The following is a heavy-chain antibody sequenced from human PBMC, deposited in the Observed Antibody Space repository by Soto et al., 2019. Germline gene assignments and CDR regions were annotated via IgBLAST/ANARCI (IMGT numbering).Heavy chain of an antibody. CDR3: AREGGTMGAGWFDP. J-gene: IGHJ5*02. Sequence: QVQLVQSGAEVKKPGASVKVSCKASGYTFTSYDIRWVRQAPGQGLEWMGWISAYNGNTNYAQKLKDRVTMTTDTFTSTAYMELRSLRSDDTAVYYCAREGGTMGAGWFDPWGQGTLVTVSS. D-gene: IGHD3-10*01. CDR1: GYTFTSYD. CDR2: ISAYNGNT. V-gene: IGHV1-18*01.